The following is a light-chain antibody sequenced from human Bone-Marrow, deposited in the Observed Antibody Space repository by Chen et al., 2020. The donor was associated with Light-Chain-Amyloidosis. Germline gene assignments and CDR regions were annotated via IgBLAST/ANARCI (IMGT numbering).Light chain of an antibody. J-gene: IGLJ2*01. V-gene: IGLV3-25*03. CDR2: RDT. Sequence: SYELTQPPSVSVSPGQTARIPCSVDDLPTKYAYWYQQKPGQAPVLVIHRDTERPSGIAERFSGSSSGTTATLTISGVQAEDEADYHCQSADSSGTYAVIFGGGTKLTVL. CDR1: DLPTKY. CDR3: QSADSSGTYAVI.